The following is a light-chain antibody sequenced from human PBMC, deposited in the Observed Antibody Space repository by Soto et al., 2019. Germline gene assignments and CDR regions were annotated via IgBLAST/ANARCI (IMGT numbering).Light chain of an antibody. V-gene: IGKV2-28*01. CDR1: QSLLHSNGYNY. Sequence: VMTQSPATLPVTPGEPASISCRSSQSLLHSNGYNYLDWYLQKPGQSPQLLIYLGSNRASGVPDRFSGSGSGTDFTLKISRVEAEDVGVYYCMQALQTPLTFGGGTKVEIK. CDR3: MQALQTPLT. CDR2: LGS. J-gene: IGKJ4*01.